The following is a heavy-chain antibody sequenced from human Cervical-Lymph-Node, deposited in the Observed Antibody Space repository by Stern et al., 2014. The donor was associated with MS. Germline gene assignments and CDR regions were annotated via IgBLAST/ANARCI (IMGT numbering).Heavy chain of an antibody. J-gene: IGHJ5*02. CDR3: ATLGVTTGDFDP. Sequence: VQLLQSGSEVKKPGSSVRVSCEASGGTFSSSGISWVRQAPGQGLEWMGRIIPILSITNYAQNFQGRVTITADKSTSTAYMELSSLRSEDTAVYYCATLGVTTGDFDPWGQGTLVTVSS. CDR1: GGTFSSSG. CDR2: IIPILSIT. D-gene: IGHD4-17*01. V-gene: IGHV1-69*09.